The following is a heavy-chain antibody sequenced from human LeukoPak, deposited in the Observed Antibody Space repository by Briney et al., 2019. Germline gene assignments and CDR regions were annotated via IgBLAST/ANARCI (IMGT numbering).Heavy chain of an antibody. CDR3: ARTYGSGSYLHWFDP. V-gene: IGHV4-34*01. J-gene: IGHJ5*02. CDR1: GGSFSGYY. D-gene: IGHD3-10*01. CDR2: INHSGST. Sequence: SETLSLTCAVYGGSFSGYYWSWIRQPPGKGLEWIGEINHSGSTNYNPSLKSRVTISVDKSKNQFSLKLSSVTAADTAVYYCARTYGSGSYLHWFDPWGQGTLVTVS.